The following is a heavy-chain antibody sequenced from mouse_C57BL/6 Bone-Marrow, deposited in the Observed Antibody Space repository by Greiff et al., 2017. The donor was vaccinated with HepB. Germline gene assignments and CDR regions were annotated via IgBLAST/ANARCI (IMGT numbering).Heavy chain of an antibody. D-gene: IGHD1-1*02. CDR2: ISSGSSTI. V-gene: IGHV5-17*01. CDR3: ARLLWSYWYFDV. Sequence: DVHLVESGGGLVKPGGSLKLSCAASGFTFSDYGMHWVRQAPEKGLEWVAYISSGSSTIYYADTVKGRFTISRDNAKNTLFLQMTSLRSEDTAMYYCARLLWSYWYFDVWGTGTTVTVSS. J-gene: IGHJ1*03. CDR1: GFTFSDYG.